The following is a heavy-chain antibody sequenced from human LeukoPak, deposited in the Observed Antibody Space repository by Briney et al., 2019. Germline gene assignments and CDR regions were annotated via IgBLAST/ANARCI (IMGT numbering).Heavy chain of an antibody. Sequence: GESLKISCRGSGYTFTNYWVGWVRQMPGKGLEWMGIIYPGDSDTTYSPSFQGQVTISADKSISTAYLQWSSLKASDTAMYYCARHPGYSSSWASGEYYFDYWGQGTLVTVSS. V-gene: IGHV5-51*01. CDR1: GYTFTNYW. CDR3: ARHPGYSSSWASGEYYFDY. CDR2: IYPGDSDT. J-gene: IGHJ4*02. D-gene: IGHD6-13*01.